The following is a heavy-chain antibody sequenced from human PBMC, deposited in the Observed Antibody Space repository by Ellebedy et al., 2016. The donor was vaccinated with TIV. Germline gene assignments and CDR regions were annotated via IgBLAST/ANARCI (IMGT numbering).Heavy chain of an antibody. CDR2: INPNTGGT. J-gene: IGHJ4*02. CDR1: GYTFTGYY. CDR3: ARTTRYNWNDGLGH. Sequence: AASVKVSCKASGYTFTGYYMHWVRQAPGQGLEWMGCINPNTGGTNSAQNFQGRVTMTRDTSISTAYMELRRLRSDDSAVYYCARTTRYNWNDGLGHWGQGTLVTVSS. D-gene: IGHD1-1*01. V-gene: IGHV1-2*02.